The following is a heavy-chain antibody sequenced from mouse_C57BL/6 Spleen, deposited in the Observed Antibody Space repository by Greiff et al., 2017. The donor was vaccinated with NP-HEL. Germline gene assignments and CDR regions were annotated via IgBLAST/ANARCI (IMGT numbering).Heavy chain of an antibody. V-gene: IGHV1-64*01. D-gene: IGHD1-1*01. J-gene: IGHJ4*01. CDR1: GYTFTSYW. CDR2: IHPNSGST. CDR3: ARRGIYYYGSSYVDYAMDY. Sequence: VQLQQPGAELVKPGASVKLSCKASGYTFTSYWMHWVKQRPGQGLEWIGMIHPNSGSTNYNEKFKSKATLTVAKSSSTAYMQLSSLTSEDSAVYYCARRGIYYYGSSYVDYAMDYWGQGTSVTVSS.